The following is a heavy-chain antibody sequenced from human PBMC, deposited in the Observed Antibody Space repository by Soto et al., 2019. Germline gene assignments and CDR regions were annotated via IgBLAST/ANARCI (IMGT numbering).Heavy chain of an antibody. J-gene: IGHJ5*02. D-gene: IGHD2-2*01. CDR1: GFTFSSYA. CDR3: ARAVGCSTSCPLRYENWFDP. Sequence: QVQLVESVGGVVQPGRSLRLSCAASGFTFSSYAMHWVRQAPGKGLEWVAVISYDGSNKYYADSVKGRFTISRDNSKNTLYLQMNSLRAEDTAVYYCARAVGCSTSCPLRYENWFDPWGQGTLVTVSS. V-gene: IGHV3-30-3*01. CDR2: ISYDGSNK.